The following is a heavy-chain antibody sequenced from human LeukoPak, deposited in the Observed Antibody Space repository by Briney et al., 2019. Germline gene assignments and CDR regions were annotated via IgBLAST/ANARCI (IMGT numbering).Heavy chain of an antibody. CDR3: ARDGSARYRDLDY. V-gene: IGHV1-18*01. CDR1: GYTFTSYG. J-gene: IGHJ4*02. D-gene: IGHD1-26*01. CDR2: ISADNGNT. Sequence: PGASVKVSCKASGYTFTSYGISWVRRAPGQGLEWMGLISADNGNTNYAQKVQGRVTMTTDTSTSTAYMEVRSLRSDDTAVYYCARDGSARYRDLDYWGQGTLVTVSS.